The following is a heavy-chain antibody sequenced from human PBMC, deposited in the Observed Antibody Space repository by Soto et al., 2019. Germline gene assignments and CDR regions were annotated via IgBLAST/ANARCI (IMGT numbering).Heavy chain of an antibody. D-gene: IGHD3-3*01. CDR3: ARDLPVYYDFWSGYSYGMDV. V-gene: IGHV3-53*01. J-gene: IGHJ6*02. Sequence: GGSLRLSCASSVFTVISNYMSWVRQAPGKGLEWVSVIYSGGSTYYADSVKGRFTISRDNSKNTLYLQMNSLRAEDTAVYYCARDLPVYYDFWSGYSYGMDVWGQGTTVTVSS. CDR2: IYSGGST. CDR1: VFTVISNY.